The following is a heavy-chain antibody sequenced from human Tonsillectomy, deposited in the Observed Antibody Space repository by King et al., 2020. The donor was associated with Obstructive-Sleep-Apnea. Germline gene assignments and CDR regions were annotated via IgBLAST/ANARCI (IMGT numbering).Heavy chain of an antibody. CDR3: ARTPVEYDCWSRALDY. D-gene: IGHD3-3*01. Sequence: QLVQSGAEVKKPGASVKVSCKASGYTFTSYYMHWVRQAPGQGLEWMGIINPSGGSTSYAQKFQGRVTMTRDTSTSTVYMELSSLRSEDTAVYYCARTPVEYDCWSRALDYWGHGTLVTVSS. V-gene: IGHV1-46*01. CDR1: GYTFTSYY. CDR2: INPSGGST. J-gene: IGHJ4*01.